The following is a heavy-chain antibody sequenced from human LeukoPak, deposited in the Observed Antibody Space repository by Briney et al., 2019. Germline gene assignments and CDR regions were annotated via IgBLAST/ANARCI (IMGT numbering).Heavy chain of an antibody. Sequence: GGSLRLSCAASGFTFSDYYMSWIRQAPGKGLEWVSYISSSGSTIYYADSVKGRFTISRDNSKNTLYLQMNSLRPEDTAVYYCARSGYYDSSAYYEYYFDYWGQGTLVTVSS. CDR3: ARSGYYDSSAYYEYYFDY. V-gene: IGHV3-11*01. CDR2: ISSSGSTI. CDR1: GFTFSDYY. J-gene: IGHJ4*02. D-gene: IGHD3-22*01.